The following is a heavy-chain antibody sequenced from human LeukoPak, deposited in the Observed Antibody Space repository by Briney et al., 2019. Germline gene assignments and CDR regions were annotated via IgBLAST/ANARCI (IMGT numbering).Heavy chain of an antibody. J-gene: IGHJ3*02. CDR2: IYYSGST. CDR1: GGSISSSSYY. CDR3: ARDSGNFWSGYPTNDAFDI. D-gene: IGHD3-3*01. V-gene: IGHV4-39*02. Sequence: SSETLSLTCTVSGGSISSSSYYWGWIRQPPGKGLEWIGSIYYSGSTYYNPSLKSRVTISVDTSKNQFSLKLSSVTAADTAVYYCARDSGNFWSGYPTNDAFDIWGQGTMVTVSS.